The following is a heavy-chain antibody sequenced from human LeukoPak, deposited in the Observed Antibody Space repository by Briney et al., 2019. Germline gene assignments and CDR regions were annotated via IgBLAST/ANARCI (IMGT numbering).Heavy chain of an antibody. J-gene: IGHJ5*02. CDR3: ARETIQLERRNWFDP. CDR2: IIPIFGTA. CDR1: GGTFSRYA. V-gene: IGHV1-69*13. Sequence: SVKVSCKASGGTFSRYAISWVRQDPGQGLEWMGGIIPIFGTANYAQKFQGRVTTTADESTSTAYMELSSLRSEDTAVYYCARETIQLERRNWFDPWGQGTLVTVSS. D-gene: IGHD1-1*01.